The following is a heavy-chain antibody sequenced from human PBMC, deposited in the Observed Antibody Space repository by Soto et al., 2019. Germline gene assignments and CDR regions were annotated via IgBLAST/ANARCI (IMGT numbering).Heavy chain of an antibody. CDR2: IYFTGST. D-gene: IGHD5-12*01. CDR1: GDTVNNGDYF. Sequence: PSETLSLTCTVSGDTVNNGDYFWSWIRQSPGKGLEWLGYIYFTGSTYYSPSLKSRLHISMDKSKNHFSLEMTSVTVADTAVYFCARGAVVDVVAALKRELVPWGPGLLVTVSS. J-gene: IGHJ4*02. V-gene: IGHV4-30-4*01. CDR3: ARGAVVDVVAALKRELVP.